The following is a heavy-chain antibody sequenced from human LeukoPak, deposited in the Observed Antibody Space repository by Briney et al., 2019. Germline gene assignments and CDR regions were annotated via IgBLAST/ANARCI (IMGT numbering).Heavy chain of an antibody. CDR1: GGTFSSYA. CDR2: IIPIFGTA. J-gene: IGHJ4*02. D-gene: IGHD3-22*01. V-gene: IGHV1-69*13. CDR3: ARATEGRPNYYDSSGYYFY. Sequence: SVKVSCKASGGTFSSYAFSWVQQAPGQGLEWMGGIIPIFGTAKYAQKFQGRVTITADEFTSTAYMELSSLRSEDTAVYFCARATEGRPNYYDSSGYYFYWGQGTLVTVSS.